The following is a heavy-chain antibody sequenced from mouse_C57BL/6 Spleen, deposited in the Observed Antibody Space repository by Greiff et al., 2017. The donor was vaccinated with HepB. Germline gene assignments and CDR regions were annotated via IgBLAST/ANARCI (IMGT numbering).Heavy chain of an antibody. CDR1: GYTFTSYW. CDR3: AREGYYGNYRGFDY. V-gene: IGHV1-55*01. CDR2: IYPGSGST. D-gene: IGHD2-1*01. Sequence: QVQLQQPGAELVKPGASVKMSCKASGYTFTSYWITWVKQRPGQGLEWIGDIYPGSGSTNDNEKFKSKATLTVDTSSSTAYMQLSSLTSEDSAVYYCAREGYYGNYRGFDYWGQGTTLTVSS. J-gene: IGHJ2*01.